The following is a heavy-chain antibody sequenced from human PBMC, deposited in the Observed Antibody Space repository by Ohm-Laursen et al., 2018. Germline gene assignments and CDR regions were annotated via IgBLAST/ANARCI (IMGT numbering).Heavy chain of an antibody. Sequence: LSLTCAAPGFTFSSYGMHWVRQAPGKGLEWVAVIWYDGSNKYYADSVKGRFTISRDNSKNTLYLQMNSLRAEDTAVYYCARDLAYSSSWSTFDYWGQGTLVTVSS. V-gene: IGHV3-33*01. D-gene: IGHD6-13*01. CDR2: IWYDGSNK. CDR1: GFTFSSYG. CDR3: ARDLAYSSSWSTFDY. J-gene: IGHJ4*02.